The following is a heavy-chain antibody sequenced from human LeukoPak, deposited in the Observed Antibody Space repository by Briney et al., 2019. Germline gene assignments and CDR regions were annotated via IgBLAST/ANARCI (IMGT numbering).Heavy chain of an antibody. Sequence: SETLSLTCTVSGGSISSYYWSWIRQPPGKGLERIGYIYYSGSTNYNPSLKSRVTISVDTSKTQFSLKLRSVTAADTAVYYCARIIAAAGGWFDPWGQGTLVTVSS. CDR3: ARIIAAAGGWFDP. D-gene: IGHD6-13*01. J-gene: IGHJ5*02. V-gene: IGHV4-59*01. CDR2: IYYSGST. CDR1: GGSISSYY.